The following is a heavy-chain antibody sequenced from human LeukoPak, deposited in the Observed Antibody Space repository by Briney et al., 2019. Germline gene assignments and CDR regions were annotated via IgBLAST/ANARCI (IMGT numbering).Heavy chain of an antibody. Sequence: PGGSLRLSCAASGFTFSSYWMSWVRQAPGKGLEWVANIKQDGSEKYYVDSVKGRFTISRDNAKNSLYLQMNSPRAEDTAVYYCARDLGVRGVISYFDYWGRGTLVTVSS. J-gene: IGHJ4*02. CDR3: ARDLGVRGVISYFDY. CDR2: IKQDGSEK. CDR1: GFTFSSYW. D-gene: IGHD3-10*01. V-gene: IGHV3-7*01.